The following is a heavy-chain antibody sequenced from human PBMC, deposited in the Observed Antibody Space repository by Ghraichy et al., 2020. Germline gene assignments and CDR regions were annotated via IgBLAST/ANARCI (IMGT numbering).Heavy chain of an antibody. D-gene: IGHD1-14*01. CDR2: IISSSTTI. CDR1: GFTFSTFS. V-gene: IGHV3-48*02. J-gene: IGHJ4*02. Sequence: GESLNISCAASGFTFSTFSMNWVRQAPGKGLEWVSYIISSSTTIFYADFVKGRFTISRDNAKNSLYLQMNSLGDEDTAGYYFARERSHPLGNHVDHWGQGTLVTVSS. CDR3: ARERSHPLGNHVDH.